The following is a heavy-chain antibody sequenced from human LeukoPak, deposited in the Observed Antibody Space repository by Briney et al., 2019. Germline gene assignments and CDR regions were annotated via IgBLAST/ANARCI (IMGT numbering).Heavy chain of an antibody. V-gene: IGHV4-59*01. CDR2: IYYSGIT. Sequence: ASETLSLTCTVSGGSISNYYWSWIRQPPGKGLEWIGYIYYSGITNYNPSLGGRVTISVDTSKNQLSLKLNSVTAADTAVYYCVRVISSGWAGFDYWGQGALVTVSS. J-gene: IGHJ4*02. CDR3: VRVISSGWAGFDY. D-gene: IGHD6-19*01. CDR1: GGSISNYY.